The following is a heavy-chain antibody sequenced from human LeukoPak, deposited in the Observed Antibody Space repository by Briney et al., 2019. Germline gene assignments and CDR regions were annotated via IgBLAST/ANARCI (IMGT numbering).Heavy chain of an antibody. CDR2: ISGSGGST. J-gene: IGHJ4*02. Sequence: RGSLRLSCAASGFTFSSYAMSWVRQAPGKGLEWVSAISGSGGSTYYADSVKGRFTISRDNSKNTLYLQMNSLRAEDTAVYYCAKDKGYCSSTSCYTIFDYWGQGTLVTVSS. V-gene: IGHV3-23*01. CDR3: AKDKGYCSSTSCYTIFDY. D-gene: IGHD2-2*02. CDR1: GFTFSSYA.